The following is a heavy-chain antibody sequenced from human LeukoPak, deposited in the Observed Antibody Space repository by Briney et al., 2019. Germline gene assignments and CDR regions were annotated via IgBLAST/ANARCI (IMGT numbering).Heavy chain of an antibody. CDR2: MWYDGANK. CDR1: GFTFSSYG. CDR3: ARAAYDNSGYLTL. V-gene: IGHV3-33*01. D-gene: IGHD3-22*01. Sequence: PGGSLRLSCVASGFTFSSYGMHWVRQAPGKGLEWVAVMWYDGANKYYADFVKGRFTISRDSSKNTLYLQMNGLRAEDTAVYYCARAAYDNSGYLTLWGQGTLVTVSS. J-gene: IGHJ4*02.